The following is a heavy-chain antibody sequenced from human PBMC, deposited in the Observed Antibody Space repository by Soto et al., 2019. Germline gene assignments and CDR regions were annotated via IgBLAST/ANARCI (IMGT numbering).Heavy chain of an antibody. CDR2: MNPNSGNT. Sequence: ASVKVSCKASGYTFTSYDLNWVRQATGQGLEWMGWMNPNSGNTGYAQKFQGRVTMTRNTSISTAYMELSSLRSEDTAVYYCARYFTTYRYAPGYWGQGTMVTVSS. J-gene: IGHJ4*02. V-gene: IGHV1-8*01. D-gene: IGHD5-18*01. CDR1: GYTFTSYD. CDR3: ARYFTTYRYAPGY.